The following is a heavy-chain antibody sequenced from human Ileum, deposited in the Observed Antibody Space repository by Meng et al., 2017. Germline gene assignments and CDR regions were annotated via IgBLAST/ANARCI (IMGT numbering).Heavy chain of an antibody. Sequence: GQLPGSGPELVRPSGTLSLTCAVSSGSISSNTYWSWVRQPPGKGLEWIGQISHSGSAYYNPSLKSRVTMSVDKSKSQFSLMLTSVTAADTAIYYCARHGGYSQDFWGQGTLVTVSS. D-gene: IGHD4-23*01. V-gene: IGHV4-4*02. CDR2: ISHSGSA. CDR1: SGSISSNTY. CDR3: ARHGGYSQDF. J-gene: IGHJ4*02.